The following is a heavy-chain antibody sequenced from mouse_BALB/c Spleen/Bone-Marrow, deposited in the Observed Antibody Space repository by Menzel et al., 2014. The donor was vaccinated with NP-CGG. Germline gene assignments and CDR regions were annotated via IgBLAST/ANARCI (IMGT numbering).Heavy chain of an antibody. J-gene: IGHJ3*01. CDR3: ARCYYRYSFAY. V-gene: IGHV1-80*01. D-gene: IGHD2-14*01. Sequence: QVQLQQSGAELVRPGSSVKISCKASGYAFSSYWMNWVKQRPGQGLEWIGQIYPGDGDTNYNGKFKGKATLTADKSSSTAYMQLSSLTSEDSAVYFCARCYYRYSFAYWGQGTLVTVSA. CDR2: IYPGDGDT. CDR1: GYAFSSYW.